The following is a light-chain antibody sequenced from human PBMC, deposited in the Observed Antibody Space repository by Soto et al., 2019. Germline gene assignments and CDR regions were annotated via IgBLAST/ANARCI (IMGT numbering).Light chain of an antibody. CDR1: QSVSSN. CDR3: QQSNNWPRT. J-gene: IGKJ1*01. V-gene: IGKV3-15*01. Sequence: EIVMTQSPATLSVSPGERATLSCRASQSVSSNLAWYQQKPGQAPRLLIYGASTRATGIPARFSGSGSGTEFSPTISSLQSEDFAVYYCQQSNNWPRTFGQGTKVDIK. CDR2: GAS.